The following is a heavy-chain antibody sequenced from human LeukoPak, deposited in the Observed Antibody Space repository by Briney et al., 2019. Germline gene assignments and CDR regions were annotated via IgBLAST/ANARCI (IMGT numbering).Heavy chain of an antibody. CDR1: GFTFSSYA. CDR3: ARGGSSSWAYFDY. Sequence: RGSPRLSCAASGFTFSSYAMHWVCQAPGKGLEYVSAISSNGGSTYYADSAKGRFTISRDNSKNTLYLQMGSLRAEDMAVYYCARGGSSSWAYFDYWGQERLVSVSS. V-gene: IGHV3-64*02. D-gene: IGHD6-13*01. J-gene: IGHJ4*02. CDR2: ISSNGGST.